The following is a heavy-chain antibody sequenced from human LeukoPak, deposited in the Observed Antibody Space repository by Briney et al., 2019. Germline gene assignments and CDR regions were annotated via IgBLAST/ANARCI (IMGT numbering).Heavy chain of an antibody. CDR2: IRQDGNEK. J-gene: IGHJ4*02. V-gene: IGHV3-7*01. CDR1: EFTFSSYA. CDR3: ARLGVRQILDF. Sequence: GGSLRLSCAASEFTFSSYAMSWVRQAPGKGLEWVANIRQDGNEKYYVDSVKGRFTVSRGNAENSLYLQMNSLRADDTAVYYCARLGVRQILDFWGQGTLVTVSS. D-gene: IGHD2-8*01.